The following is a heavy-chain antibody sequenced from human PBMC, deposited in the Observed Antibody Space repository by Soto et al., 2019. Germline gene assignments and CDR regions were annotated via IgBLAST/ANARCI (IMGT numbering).Heavy chain of an antibody. J-gene: IGHJ6*02. CDR2: ISYDGSNK. CDR3: ARDQFYCSGGSCYMIALFESPNYYGMDV. D-gene: IGHD2-15*01. V-gene: IGHV3-30-3*01. Sequence: GGSLRLACAASGFTFSSNAMHWVRQAPGKGLEWVAVISYDGSNKYYADSVKGRFTISRDNSKNTLYLQMNSLRAEDTAVYYCARDQFYCSGGSCYMIALFESPNYYGMDVWGQGTTVTVSS. CDR1: GFTFSSNA.